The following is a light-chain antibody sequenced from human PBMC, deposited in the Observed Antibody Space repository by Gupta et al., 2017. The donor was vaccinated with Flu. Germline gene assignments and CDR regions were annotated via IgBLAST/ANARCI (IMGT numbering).Light chain of an antibody. CDR3: QQDSYSPIT. CDR1: QSVSGI. V-gene: IGKV3-15*01. CDR2: GAS. Sequence: MPKTPATLSVSTGERAPLSCRASQSVSGILSWDQQKPGQAPRLLIYGASTRATGIPDRFSGSGSGTEFTLTISGLESEDFAVYYCQQDSYSPITFGRGTKVEIK. J-gene: IGKJ1*01.